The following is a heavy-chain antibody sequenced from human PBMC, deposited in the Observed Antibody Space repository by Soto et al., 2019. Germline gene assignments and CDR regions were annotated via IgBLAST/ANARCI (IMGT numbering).Heavy chain of an antibody. CDR1: GYTFISYA. D-gene: IGHD5-18*01. Sequence: ASVKVSCKASGYTFISYAMNWVRQAPGQRLEWMGWINAGNGNTKYSQKFQGRVTITRDTSASTGYMELSSLRSEDTAVYYCARHPGYSYGYNWGQGTLVTVSS. V-gene: IGHV1-3*01. CDR2: INAGNGNT. CDR3: ARHPGYSYGYN. J-gene: IGHJ4*02.